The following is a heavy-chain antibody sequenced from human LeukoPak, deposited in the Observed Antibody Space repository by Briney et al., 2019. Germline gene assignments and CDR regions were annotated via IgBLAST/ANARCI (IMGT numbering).Heavy chain of an antibody. V-gene: IGHV4-59*11. D-gene: IGHD2-21*02. CDR1: GGSISSHY. CDR2: IYYSGST. CDR3: ARDYLGDYNRFDP. Sequence: SETLSLTCTVSGGSISSHYWSWIRQPPGKGLEWIGYIYYSGSTNYNPSLKSRVTISVDTSKNQFSLKLSSVTAADTAVYYCARDYLGDYNRFDPWGQGTLVTVSS. J-gene: IGHJ5*02.